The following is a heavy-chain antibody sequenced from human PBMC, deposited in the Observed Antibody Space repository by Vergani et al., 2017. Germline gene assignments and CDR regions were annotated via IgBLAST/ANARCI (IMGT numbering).Heavy chain of an antibody. D-gene: IGHD3-22*01. Sequence: QVQLVESGGGVVQPGRSLRLSCAASGFTFSSYGMHWVRKAPGKGLEWVAVIWYDGSNKYYADSVKGRFTISRDNSKNTLYLQMNSLRAEDTAVYYCARVRSLYYYDSSEQEYSFDIWGQGTMVTVSS. J-gene: IGHJ3*02. V-gene: IGHV3-33*01. CDR3: ARVRSLYYYDSSEQEYSFDI. CDR1: GFTFSSYG. CDR2: IWYDGSNK.